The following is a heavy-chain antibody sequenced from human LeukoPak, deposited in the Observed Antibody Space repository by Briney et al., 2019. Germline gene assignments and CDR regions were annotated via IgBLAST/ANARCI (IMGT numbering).Heavy chain of an antibody. CDR2: ISRSGSNI. CDR1: GFTLSSYE. Sequence: SGGSLRLSCAASGFTLSSYEMNWVRQAPGKGLEWVSYISRSGSNIYYADSVKGRFTISRDNAKNSLYLQMNSLRAEDTAVYYCAELGITMIGGVWGKGTTVTISS. D-gene: IGHD3-10*02. CDR3: AELGITMIGGV. J-gene: IGHJ6*04. V-gene: IGHV3-48*03.